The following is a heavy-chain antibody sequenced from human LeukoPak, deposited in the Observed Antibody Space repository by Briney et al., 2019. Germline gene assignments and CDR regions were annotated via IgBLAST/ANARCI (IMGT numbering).Heavy chain of an antibody. CDR2: INPNSGGT. V-gene: IGHV1-2*02. CDR1: GYTFTGYY. CDR3: ARDLAFDDMPES. J-gene: IGHJ4*02. Sequence: ASVKVSCKASGYTFTGYYMHWVRQAPGQGLEWMGWINPNSGGTNYAQKFQGRVTMTRDTSISTAYMELSRLRSDDTAVYYCARDLAFDDMPESWGQGTLVTVSS. D-gene: IGHD3-3*02.